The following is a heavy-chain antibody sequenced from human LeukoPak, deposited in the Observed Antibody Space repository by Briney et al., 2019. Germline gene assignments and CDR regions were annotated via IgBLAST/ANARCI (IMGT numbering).Heavy chain of an antibody. J-gene: IGHJ6*03. CDR2: IYYSGST. Sequence: SETLSLTCAVSGGSISSGGYSWSWIRQPPGKGLEWIGYIYYSGSTYYNPSLKSRVTMSVDTSKNQFSLKLSSVTAADTAVYYCAREVGPWLLPFPSYYYYYMDVWGKGTTVTISS. V-gene: IGHV4-30-4*07. CDR1: GGSISSGGYS. CDR3: AREVGPWLLPFPSYYYYYMDV. D-gene: IGHD2-15*01.